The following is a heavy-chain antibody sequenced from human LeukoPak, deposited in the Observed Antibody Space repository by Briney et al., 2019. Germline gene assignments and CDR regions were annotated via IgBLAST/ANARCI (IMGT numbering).Heavy chain of an antibody. CDR3: ARLPNRGYCSSTSCYYFDY. V-gene: IGHV4-39*01. D-gene: IGHD2-2*01. CDR2: IYYSGST. Sequence: SETLSLTCTVSGGYISTSNYYWGWIRQSPGKGLEWIGNIYYSGSTYYNPSLKSRVTISVDTSKNQFSLKLSSVTAADTAVYYCARLPNRGYCSSTSCYYFDYWGQGTLVTVSS. J-gene: IGHJ4*02. CDR1: GGYISTSNYY.